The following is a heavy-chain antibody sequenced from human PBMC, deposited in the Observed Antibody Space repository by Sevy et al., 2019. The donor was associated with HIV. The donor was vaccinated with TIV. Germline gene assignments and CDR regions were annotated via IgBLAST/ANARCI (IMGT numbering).Heavy chain of an antibody. J-gene: IGHJ4*02. CDR2: MVLGNGRQ. V-gene: IGHV1-3*01. Sequence: ASVKVSCKASPSIFTYYALNWFRQAPGKRLRGMGWMVLGNGRQKYSKDFKGRVTFTRDRSARIAYMGLGSLRSEDTAVYYCARGWGPTVTNFDYWGQGSLVTVSS. D-gene: IGHD4-17*01. CDR1: PSIFTYYA. CDR3: ARGWGPTVTNFDY.